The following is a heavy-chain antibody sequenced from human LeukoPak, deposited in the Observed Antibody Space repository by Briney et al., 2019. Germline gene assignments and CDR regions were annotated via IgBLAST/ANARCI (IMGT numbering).Heavy chain of an antibody. CDR1: GDSMNSVAYS. CDR3: ARESQGPHDHLDY. Sequence: SETLSLTCTVSGDSMNSVAYSWSWIRQHPGRGLEWIGYTLHSGSTYYNPSLKSRVTISVATSKKQFSLRLNSVTAADTAVYFCARESQGPHDHLDYWGQGTLAIVSS. D-gene: IGHD1-1*01. CDR2: TLHSGST. J-gene: IGHJ4*02. V-gene: IGHV4-31*03.